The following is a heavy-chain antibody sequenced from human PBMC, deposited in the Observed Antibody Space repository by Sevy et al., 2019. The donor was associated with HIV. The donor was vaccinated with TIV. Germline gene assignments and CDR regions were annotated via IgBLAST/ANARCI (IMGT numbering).Heavy chain of an antibody. V-gene: IGHV3-11*01. D-gene: IGHD6-6*01. CDR3: ATEVDYSSSAFDY. CDR2: ISSRGHTI. J-gene: IGHJ4*02. CDR1: GFTLSDYY. Sequence: GGSLRLSCAASGFTLSDYYMSWIRQAPGKGLEWVSYISSRGHTIYYADSVKGRFTISRDDAKNSVFLQLNSLRAEDTAVYYCATEVDYSSSAFDYWGQGPLVTVSS.